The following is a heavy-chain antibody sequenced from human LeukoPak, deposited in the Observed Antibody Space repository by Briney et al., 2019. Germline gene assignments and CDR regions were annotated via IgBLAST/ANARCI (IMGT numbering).Heavy chain of an antibody. CDR1: GFTFSYSW. Sequence: GGSLRLSCVVSGFTFSYSWVNWVRQVPGKGLEWVANIKLDGSEKYYVDSVKGRFTISRDNAKNSLYLQMSSLRVEDTAVYYCAKDSRSGWYGGNFQQWGQGTLVTVSS. D-gene: IGHD6-19*01. CDR2: IKLDGSEK. CDR3: AKDSRSGWYGGNFQQ. J-gene: IGHJ1*01. V-gene: IGHV3-7*03.